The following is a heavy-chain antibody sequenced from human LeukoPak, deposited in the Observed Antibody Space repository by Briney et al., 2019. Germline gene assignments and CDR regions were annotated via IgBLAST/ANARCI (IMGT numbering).Heavy chain of an antibody. D-gene: IGHD3-22*01. J-gene: IGHJ4*02. CDR2: ISGSGGST. V-gene: IGHV3-23*01. CDR1: GFTFSSYA. Sequence: GGSLRLSCAASGFTFSSYAMSWVRQAPGKGLEWVSAISGSGGSTYYADSVKGRFTISRDNSKNTLYLHMNSLKAEDTAVYYCAKVGYDSSGYPSDYWGQGTLVTVSS. CDR3: AKVGYDSSGYPSDY.